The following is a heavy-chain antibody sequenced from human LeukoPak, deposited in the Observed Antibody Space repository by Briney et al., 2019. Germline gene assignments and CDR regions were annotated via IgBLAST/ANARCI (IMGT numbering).Heavy chain of an antibody. Sequence: GGSLRLSCAASGFTFSTYTMNWVRQVPGRGLEWVSSISSSSTYMSYAGSVQGRFTISRDNAKNSLYLQMNSLRAEDTAVYYCAREGRSSGWYCFDYWGREPWSPSPQ. CDR1: GFTFSTYT. CDR3: AREGRSSGWYCFDY. CDR2: ISSSSTYM. V-gene: IGHV3-21*01. D-gene: IGHD6-19*01. J-gene: IGHJ4*02.